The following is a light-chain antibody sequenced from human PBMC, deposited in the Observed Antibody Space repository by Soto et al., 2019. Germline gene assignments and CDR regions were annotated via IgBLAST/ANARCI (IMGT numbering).Light chain of an antibody. CDR1: QSLLHSNGFNY. Sequence: DIVMTQSPLSLPVTPGEPVSISCRSSQSLLHSNGFNYLDWYLQKPGQSPQVLIYLASNRDSGVPRRFRGSGSGTDFTLKISRVEAEDVGIYYCMQALQVPSTFGQGTRLEIK. J-gene: IGKJ5*01. V-gene: IGKV2-28*01. CDR2: LAS. CDR3: MQALQVPST.